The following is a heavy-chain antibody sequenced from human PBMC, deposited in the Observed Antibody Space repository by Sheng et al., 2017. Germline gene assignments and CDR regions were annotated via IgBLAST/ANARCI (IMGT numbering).Heavy chain of an antibody. CDR1: GGSISSSSYY. D-gene: IGHD4-17*01. V-gene: IGHV4-39*07. CDR3: ATPGHDYGGNSEAPSFDL. Sequence: QLQLQESGPGLVKPSETLSLTCTVSGGSISSSSYYWGWIRQPPGKGLEWIGSIYYSGSTYYNPSLKSRVTISVDTSKNQFSLKLSSVTAADTAVYYCATPGHDYGGNSEAPSFDLWGRGTLVTVSS. J-gene: IGHJ2*01. CDR2: IYYSGST.